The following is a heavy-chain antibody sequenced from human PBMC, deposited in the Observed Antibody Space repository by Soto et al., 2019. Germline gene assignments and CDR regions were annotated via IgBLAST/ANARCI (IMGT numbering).Heavy chain of an antibody. D-gene: IGHD1-1*01. CDR3: SRGRYGDY. CDR1: GYAFTTYG. J-gene: IGHJ4*02. V-gene: IGHV1-18*01. Sequence: QVHLVQSGAEVKKPGASVKVSCQGSGYAFTTYGITWLRQAPGQGLEWMGWISAHNANTNYAQKLQGRVTVTRDTSTSTAYMELRSLRYDDTAVYYCSRGRYGDYWGQGALVTVSS. CDR2: ISAHNANT.